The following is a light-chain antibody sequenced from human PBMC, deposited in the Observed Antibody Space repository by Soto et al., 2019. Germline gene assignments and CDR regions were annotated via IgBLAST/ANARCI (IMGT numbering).Light chain of an antibody. CDR2: GDN. CDR3: QSYDRDLSGVV. V-gene: IGLV1-40*01. J-gene: IGLJ2*01. Sequence: QSVLTQPPSVSGAPGQRVTISCTGSSSNIGAGYDVNWYHQAPGTAPKLLLYGDNNRPSGVPDRFSASKSGALASLAITGLQAEDEADYYCQSYDRDLSGVVFGGGTQLTVL. CDR1: SSNIGAGYD.